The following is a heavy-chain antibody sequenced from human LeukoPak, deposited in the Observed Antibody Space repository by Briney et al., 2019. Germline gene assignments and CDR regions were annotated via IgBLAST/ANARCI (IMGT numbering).Heavy chain of an antibody. CDR1: GFNFSSQG. J-gene: IGHJ1*01. CDR3: RLGTRGEYFQH. Sequence: PGKSLRLSCAASGFNFSSQGMHWVRQAPGEGLKWVAVISIDGVFKYYADSVKGRFIISRDNSKNTLYLQMNSLRRDDTAVYYCRLGTRGEYFQHWGQGTLVTVSS. CDR2: ISIDGVFK. V-gene: IGHV3-30*03. D-gene: IGHD1-7*01.